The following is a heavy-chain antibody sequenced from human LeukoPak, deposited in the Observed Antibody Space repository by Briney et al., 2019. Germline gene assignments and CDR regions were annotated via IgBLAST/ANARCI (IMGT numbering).Heavy chain of an antibody. J-gene: IGHJ4*02. CDR3: ARYVSSSWYVRY. CDR2: IRYDGGNK. Sequence: GGSLRLSCAASGFTFSSYGMHWVRQAPGKGLEWVAFIRYDGGNKYYADSVKGRFTISRDNSKNTLYLQMNSLRAEDTAVYYCARYVSSSWYVRYWGQGTLVTVSS. V-gene: IGHV3-30*02. CDR1: GFTFSSYG. D-gene: IGHD6-13*01.